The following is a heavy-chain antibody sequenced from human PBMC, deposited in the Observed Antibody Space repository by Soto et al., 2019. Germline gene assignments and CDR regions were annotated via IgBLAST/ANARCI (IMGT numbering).Heavy chain of an antibody. CDR2: IYPGDSDT. J-gene: IGHJ6*02. CDR3: ARVQGPNYRKNSDILTAPYYYYGMDV. CDR1: GYSFTSYW. V-gene: IGHV5-51*01. Sequence: GESLKISCKGSGYSFTSYWIGWVRHMPGKGLEGMGVIYPGDSDTRYSPSFQGQVTISADKSISTAYLQWSSLKASDTDMYYCARVQGPNYRKNSDILTAPYYYYGMDVWGQGTTVNVSS. D-gene: IGHD3-9*01.